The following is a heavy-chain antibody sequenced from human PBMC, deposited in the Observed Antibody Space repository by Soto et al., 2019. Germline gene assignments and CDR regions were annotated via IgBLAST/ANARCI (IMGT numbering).Heavy chain of an antibody. CDR3: ARDDSGDRNVFDL. D-gene: IGHD4-17*01. CDR2: IWGDGSRN. CDR1: GFTFRNYG. Sequence: QVQLVESGGGVVQPGRSLRLSCAVSGFTFRNYGMHWVRHAPGKGLEWVAVIWGDGSRNVHADSVKGRFTISRDNSKDTLYLQMSSLRDDDTGVYYCARDDSGDRNVFDLWGQGTMVTVSS. J-gene: IGHJ3*01. V-gene: IGHV3-33*01.